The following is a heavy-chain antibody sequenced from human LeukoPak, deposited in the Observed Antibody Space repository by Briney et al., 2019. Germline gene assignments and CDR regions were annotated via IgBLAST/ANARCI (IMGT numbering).Heavy chain of an antibody. CDR1: GFTFSSYG. V-gene: IGHV3-23*01. CDR2: ISGSGGST. J-gene: IGHJ4*02. Sequence: GGSLRLSCAASGFTFSSYGMSWVRQAPGKGLEWVSAISGSGGSTYYADSVKGRFTISRDNSKNTLYLQMNSLKTENTAVYYCTRPSPYGDYSYYWGQGTLVTVSS. D-gene: IGHD4-17*01. CDR3: TRPSPYGDYSYY.